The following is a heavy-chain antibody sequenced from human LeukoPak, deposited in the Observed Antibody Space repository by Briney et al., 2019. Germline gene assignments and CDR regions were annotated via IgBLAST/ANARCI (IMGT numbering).Heavy chain of an antibody. CDR3: VRMAGKGKLPDY. CDR1: GFTFSSYS. CDR2: ISSSSSYI. Sequence: GVSLRLSCAASGFTFSSYSMNWVRQAPGKGLEWVSSISSSSSYIYYADSVKGRFTISRDNAKNSLYLQMNSLRAEDTAVYYCVRMAGKGKLPDYWGQGTLVTVSS. J-gene: IGHJ4*02. V-gene: IGHV3-21*01. D-gene: IGHD6-19*01.